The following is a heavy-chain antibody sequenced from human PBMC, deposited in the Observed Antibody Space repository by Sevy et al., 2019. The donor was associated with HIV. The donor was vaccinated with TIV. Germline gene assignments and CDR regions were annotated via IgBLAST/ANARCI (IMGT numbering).Heavy chain of an antibody. J-gene: IGHJ4*02. CDR1: GYTFTGYY. CDR2: INPDSGGT. Sequence: ASVKVSCKASGYTFTGYYMHWVRQAPGQGLQWMGRINPDSGGTNYAQKFQGRVTMTRGTSINTAYMELSRLKSAETAAYDCARVGRGVATIAGYYFDYWGQGTLVTVSS. D-gene: IGHD5-12*01. CDR3: ARVGRGVATIAGYYFDY. V-gene: IGHV1-2*06.